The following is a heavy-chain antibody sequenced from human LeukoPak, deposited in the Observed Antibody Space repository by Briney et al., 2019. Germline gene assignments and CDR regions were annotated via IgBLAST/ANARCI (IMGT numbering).Heavy chain of an antibody. V-gene: IGHV4-59*12. CDR1: GGSISSYY. CDR2: IDYNGST. Sequence: SETLSLTCSVSGGSISSYYWSWIRQPPGKGLEWIGYIDYNGSTNYNPSLKSRVTISVDTSKNQFSLKLSSVTAADTAVYYCARDFWSGHPGYWGQGTLVTVSS. CDR3: ARDFWSGHPGY. D-gene: IGHD3-3*01. J-gene: IGHJ4*02.